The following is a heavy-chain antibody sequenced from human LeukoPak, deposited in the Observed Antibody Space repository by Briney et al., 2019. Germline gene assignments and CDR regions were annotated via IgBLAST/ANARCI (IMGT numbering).Heavy chain of an antibody. CDR3: AGGAAAAFDY. D-gene: IGHD6-13*01. V-gene: IGHV3-74*01. J-gene: IGHJ4*02. Sequence: PGGSLRLSCAASGFTFSRDWMHWVRQAPGKGLVWVSRISSDGITTSYADSVKGRFTISRDNAKNTLYVQMNSLRVEDTAVYYCAGGAAAAFDYWGQGTLVTVSS. CDR1: GFTFSRDW. CDR2: ISSDGITT.